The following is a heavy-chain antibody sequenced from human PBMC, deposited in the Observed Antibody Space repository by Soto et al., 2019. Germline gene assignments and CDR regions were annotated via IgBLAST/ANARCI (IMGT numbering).Heavy chain of an antibody. CDR3: AKDRFYCTNGVCYWMGDYYYGMDV. CDR2: ISYDGSNK. CDR1: GFTFSSYG. V-gene: IGHV3-30*18. D-gene: IGHD2-8*01. J-gene: IGHJ6*02. Sequence: GGSLRLSCAASGFTFSSYGMHWVRQAPGKGLEWVAVISYDGSNKYYADSVKGRFTISRDNSKNTLYLQMNSLRAEDTAVYYCAKDRFYCTNGVCYWMGDYYYGMDVWGQGTTVTVSS.